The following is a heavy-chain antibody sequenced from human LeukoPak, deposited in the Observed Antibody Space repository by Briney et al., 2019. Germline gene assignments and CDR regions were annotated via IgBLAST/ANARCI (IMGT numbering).Heavy chain of an antibody. CDR1: GGSISSGGYY. Sequence: SETLSLTCTVSGGSISSGGYYWSWLPQHPGTALEGIGYIYYSGSTYYNPSLKSRVTISVDTSKNQFSLKLSSVTAADTAVYYCARGIFYDSSGYSTYYFDYWGQGTLVTVSS. V-gene: IGHV4-31*03. CDR2: IYYSGST. J-gene: IGHJ4*02. CDR3: ARGIFYDSSGYSTYYFDY. D-gene: IGHD3-22*01.